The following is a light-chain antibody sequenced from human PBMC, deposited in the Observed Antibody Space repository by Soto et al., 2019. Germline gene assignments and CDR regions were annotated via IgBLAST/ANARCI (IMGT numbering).Light chain of an antibody. CDR3: QQRYSTPWT. V-gene: IGKV1-39*01. J-gene: IGKJ1*01. CDR1: QSISSY. Sequence: DIQMTQSPSSLSASVGDRVTITCRASQSISSYLNWYQQKPGKAPKLLIYAASSLQSGVPSRFSGSGSGTVFTLTISSLQPEDFATYSCQQRYSTPWTFGQGTKVEIK. CDR2: AAS.